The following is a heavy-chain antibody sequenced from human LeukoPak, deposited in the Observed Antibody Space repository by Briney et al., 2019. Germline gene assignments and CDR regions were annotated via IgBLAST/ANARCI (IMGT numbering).Heavy chain of an antibody. CDR1: GFTFSSYA. CDR2: ISGSGGST. D-gene: IGHD4-17*01. V-gene: IGHV3-23*01. J-gene: IGHJ4*02. Sequence: GGSLRLPCAASGFTFSSYAMSWVRQAPGKGLEWVSAISGSGGSTYYADSVKGRFTISRDNPKNTLYLQMNSLRAEDTAVYYCAKDWGYGGNSHPDYWGQGTLVTVSS. CDR3: AKDWGYGGNSHPDY.